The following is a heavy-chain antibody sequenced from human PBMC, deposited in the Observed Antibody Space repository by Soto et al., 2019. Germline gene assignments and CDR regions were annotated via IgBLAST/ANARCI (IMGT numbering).Heavy chain of an antibody. CDR2: IYYSGST. J-gene: IGHJ3*02. D-gene: IGHD3-3*01. CDR1: GGSISSSSYY. Sequence: SETLSLTCTVSGGSISSSSYYWGWIRQPPGKGLEWIGSIYYSGSTYYNPFLKSRVTISVDTSENQFSLKLSSVTAADTAVYYCARRNEYYDFWSGYYGRAFDIWGQGTMVTVSS. CDR3: ARRNEYYDFWSGYYGRAFDI. V-gene: IGHV4-39*01.